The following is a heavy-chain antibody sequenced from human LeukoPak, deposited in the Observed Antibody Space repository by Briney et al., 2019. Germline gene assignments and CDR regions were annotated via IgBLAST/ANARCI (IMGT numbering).Heavy chain of an antibody. CDR3: AKAGTGTNMIFDY. CDR1: GFTFSSSD. D-gene: IGHD1-1*01. J-gene: IGHJ4*02. Sequence: GGSLRLSCAASGFTFSSSDMVWVRQAPGEGLDWVSGISTDGAGTVYADSVKGRFTISRDTSKNTLYLQMYGLRAEDTAVYYCAKAGTGTNMIFDYWGQGTLVTVSS. CDR2: ISTDGAGT. V-gene: IGHV3-23*01.